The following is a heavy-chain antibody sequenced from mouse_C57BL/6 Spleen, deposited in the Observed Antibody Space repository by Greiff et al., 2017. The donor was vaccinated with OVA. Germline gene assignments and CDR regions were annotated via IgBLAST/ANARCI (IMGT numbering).Heavy chain of an antibody. Sequence: QVQLQQSGAELVRPGTSVKLSCKASGYTFTSYWMHWVKQRPGQGLEWIGVIDPSDSYTNYNQKFKGKATLTVDTSSSTAYMQLSSLTSEDSAVYYCARRPSTMVTTDWYFDVWGTGTTVTVSS. J-gene: IGHJ1*03. CDR2: IDPSDSYT. V-gene: IGHV1-59*01. D-gene: IGHD2-2*01. CDR1: GYTFTSYW. CDR3: ARRPSTMVTTDWYFDV.